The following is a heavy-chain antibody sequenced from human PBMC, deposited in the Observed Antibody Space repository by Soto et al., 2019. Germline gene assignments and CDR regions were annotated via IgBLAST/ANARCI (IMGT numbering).Heavy chain of an antibody. CDR3: AKAVSLVRGINPYSYGLDV. D-gene: IGHD3-10*01. J-gene: IGHJ6*02. CDR1: GFPFSSYV. CDR2: ISGGGGST. V-gene: IGHV3-23*01. Sequence: GGSLRLSCAVSGFPFSSYVMTWVRQAPGKGLEWVSVISGGGGSTNYAESVKGRFTISRDNSENTLYLQMNSLRAEDTAVYYCAKAVSLVRGINPYSYGLDVWGQGTTVTVSS.